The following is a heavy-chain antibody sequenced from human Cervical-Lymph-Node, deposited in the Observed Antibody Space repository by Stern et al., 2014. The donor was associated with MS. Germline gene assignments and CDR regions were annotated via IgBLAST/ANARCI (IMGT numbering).Heavy chain of an antibody. Sequence: VQLVESGAEVMQPGSSVKVSCKASGGTFSSYAISWVRQAPGQGLEWMGGISPICCTANYAQKFQGRVTITADESTSTAYMELSSLRSEDTAVYYCARAGLWFGELLDQPFDYWGQGTLVTVSS. CDR2: ISPICCTA. J-gene: IGHJ4*02. V-gene: IGHV1-69*01. CDR1: GGTFSSYA. D-gene: IGHD3-10*01. CDR3: ARAGLWFGELLDQPFDY.